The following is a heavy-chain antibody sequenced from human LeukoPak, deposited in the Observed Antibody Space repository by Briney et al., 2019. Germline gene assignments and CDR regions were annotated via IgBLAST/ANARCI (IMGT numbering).Heavy chain of an antibody. V-gene: IGHV4-59*07. CDR2: VYSTGTT. CDR1: GGSLSPYY. D-gene: IGHD1-26*01. Sequence: SDTLSLTCTVSGGSLSPYYWTWIRQSPGKGLDWIGYVYSTGTTNYNPSLRSRVTISVDTSKNQFSLKLTSVTAADTAIYYCARRQVGVLSGDFYYNYMDVWGKGTTVTVSS. CDR3: ARRQVGVLSGDFYYNYMDV. J-gene: IGHJ6*03.